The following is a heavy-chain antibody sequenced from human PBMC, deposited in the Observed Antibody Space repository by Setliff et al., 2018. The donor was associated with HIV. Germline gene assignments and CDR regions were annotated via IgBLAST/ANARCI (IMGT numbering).Heavy chain of an antibody. D-gene: IGHD3-22*01. CDR3: ARSFLGVRGYPTPSWYYDL. CDR2: INAGNGNT. CDR1: GYTFTSYA. J-gene: IGHJ2*01. Sequence: GASVKISCKASGYTFTSYALHWVRQAPGQRFEWMGWINAGNGNTKYSQNFQGTVTITRDTSASTAYMELRSLRPEDTAVYYCARSFLGVRGYPTPSWYYDLWGRGTLVTVSS. V-gene: IGHV1-3*01.